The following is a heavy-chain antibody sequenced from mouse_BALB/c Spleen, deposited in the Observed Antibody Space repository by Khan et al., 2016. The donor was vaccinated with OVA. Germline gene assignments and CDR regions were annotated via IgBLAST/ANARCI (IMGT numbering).Heavy chain of an antibody. CDR3: ARSYFYGYYFDQ. Sequence: EVELVESGGGLVQPGGSRKLSCVASGFTFSSFGMHWVRQAPEKGLEWVAYISGDSSTIYYTETVKGRFTISRDNPKNTLFLQMTSLTSEDMAMYYCARSYFYGYYFDQWGQGTTVTVAS. J-gene: IGHJ2*01. V-gene: IGHV5-17*02. CDR1: GFTFSSFG. D-gene: IGHD1-1*01. CDR2: ISGDSSTI.